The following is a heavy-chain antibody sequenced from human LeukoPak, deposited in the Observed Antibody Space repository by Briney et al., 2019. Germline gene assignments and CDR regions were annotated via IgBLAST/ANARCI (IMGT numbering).Heavy chain of an antibody. J-gene: IGHJ4*02. CDR1: GYTFTGYG. CDR2: ISAYNGNT. D-gene: IGHD1/OR15-1a*01. V-gene: IGHV1-18*01. CDR3: AREMGPGGVAQAGTTFDY. Sequence: ASVKVSCKASGYTFTGYGISWVRQAPGQGLEWMGWISAYNGNTNYAQKLQGRVTMTTDTSTSTAYMELRSLRSDDTAVYYCAREMGPGGVAQAGTTFDYWGQGTLVTVSS.